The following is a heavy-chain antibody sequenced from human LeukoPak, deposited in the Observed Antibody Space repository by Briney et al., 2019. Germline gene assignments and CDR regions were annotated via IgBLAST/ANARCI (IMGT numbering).Heavy chain of an antibody. Sequence: GESLKISCQVSGYSFSSSWIAWVRQMPGKGLEWVGITYPGDSDIRYSPSFEGQVTISADKSINTAYLQWNSLKASDPALYYCARRPAKLGGGLDSWGQGTLVTVSS. D-gene: IGHD7-27*01. J-gene: IGHJ5*01. CDR3: ARRPAKLGGGLDS. V-gene: IGHV5-51*01. CDR1: GYSFSSSW. CDR2: TYPGDSDI.